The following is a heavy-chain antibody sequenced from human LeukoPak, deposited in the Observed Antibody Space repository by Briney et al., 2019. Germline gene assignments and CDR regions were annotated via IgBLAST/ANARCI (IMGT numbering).Heavy chain of an antibody. CDR2: IRYDGSNK. V-gene: IGHV3-30*02. Sequence: GGSLRLSCAASRLTLSSYGMHWVRQAPGKGLEWVAFIRYDGSNKYYADSVKGRFTIARDNSKNTVYLQMNSLSPEDTAVYYCAEDGWDCSGSRCPSYCYYMDVWGKGTTVTVSS. D-gene: IGHD2-15*01. CDR3: AEDGWDCSGSRCPSYCYYMDV. CDR1: RLTLSSYG. J-gene: IGHJ6*03.